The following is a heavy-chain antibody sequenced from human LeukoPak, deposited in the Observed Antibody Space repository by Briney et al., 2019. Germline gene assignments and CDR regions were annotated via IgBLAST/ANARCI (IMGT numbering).Heavy chain of an antibody. Sequence: GGSLRLSCAASGFTFSIYAMNWVRQAPGKGLEWVSGIGGSGGTTTYYADSVKGRFTISRDNSKNTLYLQMNSLRADDTAVFYCARDADWGRYDCWGQGTLVTVSS. CDR1: GFTFSIYA. J-gene: IGHJ4*02. V-gene: IGHV3-23*01. D-gene: IGHD7-27*01. CDR2: IGGSGGTTT. CDR3: ARDADWGRYDC.